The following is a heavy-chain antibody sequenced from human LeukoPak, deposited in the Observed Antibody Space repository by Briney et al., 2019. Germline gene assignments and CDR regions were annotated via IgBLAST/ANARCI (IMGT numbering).Heavy chain of an antibody. D-gene: IGHD3-3*01. CDR2: ISYDGSNK. V-gene: IGHV3-30*18. CDR1: GFTFSSYG. Sequence: GGALRLSCAASGFTFSSYGMHWVRQAPGKGLEWVAVISYDGSNKYYADSVKGRFTISRDNSKNTLYLQMNSLRAEDTAVYYCAKDGGRGAFDIWGQGTMVTVSS. CDR3: AKDGGRGAFDI. J-gene: IGHJ3*02.